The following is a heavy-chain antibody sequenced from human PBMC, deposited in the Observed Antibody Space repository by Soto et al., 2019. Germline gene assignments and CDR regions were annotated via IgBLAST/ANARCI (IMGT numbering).Heavy chain of an antibody. CDR2: INHRGSA. D-gene: IGHD3-22*01. J-gene: IGHJ4*02. V-gene: IGHV4-4*02. CDR3: ARGGVDYYDSSGYYFSPYYFDY. CDR1: GASVSSTYW. Sequence: ETLSLTCAVSGASVSSTYWWSWVRQPPGKGPEWIGEINHRGSANYNPSLKSRVTISVDRSKNQFSLKLSSVTAADTAVYYCARGGVDYYDSSGYYFSPYYFDYWGQGTLVTVSS.